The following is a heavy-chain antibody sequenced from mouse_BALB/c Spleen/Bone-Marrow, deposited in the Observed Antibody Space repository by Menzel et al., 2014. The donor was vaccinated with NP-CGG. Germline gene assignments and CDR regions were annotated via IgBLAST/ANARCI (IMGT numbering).Heavy chain of an antibody. CDR1: GYAFTSYY. Sequence: QVQLKHSGAELVKPGASVKVSCKASGYAFTSYYMYWVKQRPGQGLEWIGEINPSNGGTNYNEKFKSKATLTVDKSSSTAYMQLISLTSEDAAVYYCARERGGDAFAYWGQGTLVTVSA. J-gene: IGHJ3*01. CDR2: INPSNGGT. V-gene: IGHV1-53*01. D-gene: IGHD1-1*02. CDR3: ARERGGDAFAY.